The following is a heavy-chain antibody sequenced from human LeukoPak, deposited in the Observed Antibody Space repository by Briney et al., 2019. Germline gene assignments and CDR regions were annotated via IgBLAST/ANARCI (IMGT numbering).Heavy chain of an antibody. V-gene: IGHV3-74*01. CDR3: AKISFSYYDSSAFDP. CDR1: GFTFSSYS. D-gene: IGHD3-22*01. Sequence: GGSLRLSCAGSGFTFSSYSMNWVRQAPGKGLVWVSRINSDGSSTSYADSVKGRFTISRDNAKNTLYLQMNSLRAEDTAVYYCAKISFSYYDSSAFDPWGQGTLVTVSS. J-gene: IGHJ5*02. CDR2: INSDGSST.